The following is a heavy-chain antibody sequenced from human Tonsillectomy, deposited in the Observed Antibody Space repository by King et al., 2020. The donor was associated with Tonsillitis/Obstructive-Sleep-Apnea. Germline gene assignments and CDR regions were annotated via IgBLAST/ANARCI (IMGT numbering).Heavy chain of an antibody. CDR3: ARGNSNSWYPFDY. Sequence: LQLVQSGGGLVPPGGSLRLSCAASGFTFRDHYMDWVRQAPGKGLEWVGRTRYKADSYTTEYAASVKGRFTISRDESRNPLYLQMNSLKTEDTAVYYCARGNSNSWYPFDYWGQGTLVTVSS. CDR2: TRYKADSYTT. CDR1: GFTFRDHY. J-gene: IGHJ4*02. D-gene: IGHD6-13*01. V-gene: IGHV3-72*01.